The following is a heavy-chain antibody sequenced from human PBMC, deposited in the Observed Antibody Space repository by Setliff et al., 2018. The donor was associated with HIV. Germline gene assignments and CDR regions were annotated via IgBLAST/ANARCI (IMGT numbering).Heavy chain of an antibody. J-gene: IGHJ4*02. CDR2: IKQDGSEK. Sequence: LRLSCAASGFTFSSYWMNWVRQAPGKGLEWVANIKQDGSEKYYVDSVKGRFTISRDNAKNSLYLQMNSLRAEDTAVYYCAREGRRWLQLTGVDYWGQGTLVTVSS. V-gene: IGHV3-7*03. D-gene: IGHD5-12*01. CDR1: GFTFSSYW. CDR3: AREGRRWLQLTGVDY.